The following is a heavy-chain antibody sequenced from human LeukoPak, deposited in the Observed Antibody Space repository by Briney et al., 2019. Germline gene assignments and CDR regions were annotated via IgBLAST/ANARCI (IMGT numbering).Heavy chain of an antibody. J-gene: IGHJ3*02. CDR3: ARTNNYAFDI. D-gene: IGHD5-24*01. Sequence: AASAFTVSSSFMSWVRQAPGKGLEWVSIIYSNGNTHYADSVRGRFTVSRDNSMNTLYLQMNNLRAEDTAVYYCARTNNYAFDIWGLGTMVTVSS. V-gene: IGHV3-53*01. CDR2: IYSNGNT. CDR1: AFTVSSSF.